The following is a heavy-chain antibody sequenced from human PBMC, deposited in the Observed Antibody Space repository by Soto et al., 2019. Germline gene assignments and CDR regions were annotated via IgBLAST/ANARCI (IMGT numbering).Heavy chain of an antibody. V-gene: IGHV4-39*02. D-gene: IGHD1-26*01. Sequence: TLSLTCTVSGGSISSSSYYWGWIRQPPGKGLEWIGSIYYSGSTYYNPSLKSRVTISVDTSKNQFSLKLSSVTAADTAVYYCAREYSGSYTFDYWGQGTLVTVSS. CDR3: AREYSGSYTFDY. CDR2: IYYSGST. CDR1: GGSISSSSYY. J-gene: IGHJ4*02.